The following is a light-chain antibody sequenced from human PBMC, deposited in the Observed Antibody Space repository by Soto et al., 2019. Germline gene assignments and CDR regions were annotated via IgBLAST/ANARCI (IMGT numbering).Light chain of an antibody. J-gene: IGKJ2*01. Sequence: EVVLTQSPNTLSLSPGERATLSCWASQSLRSSYLAWYQRKPGQAPRLLLFGASRRATGIPHRFNGSGSGTDFILTISRLEPEDVAVYYCQQHGTSPYTFGQGTVVEIK. CDR1: QSLRSSY. CDR2: GAS. CDR3: QQHGTSPYT. V-gene: IGKV3-20*01.